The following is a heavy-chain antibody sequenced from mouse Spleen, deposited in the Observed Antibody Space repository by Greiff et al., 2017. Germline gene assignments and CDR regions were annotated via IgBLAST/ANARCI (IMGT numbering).Heavy chain of an antibody. J-gene: IGHJ2*01. CDR1: GYSITSGYD. D-gene: IGHD2-3*01. CDR3: ARSDGYYDYFDY. Sequence: VQLQQSGPGMVKPSQSLSLTCTVTGYSITSGYDWHWIRHFPGNKLEWMGYISYSGSTNYNPSLKSRISITHDTSKNHFFLKLNSVTTEDTATYYCARSDGYYDYFDYWGQGTTLTVSS. V-gene: IGHV3-1*01. CDR2: ISYSGST.